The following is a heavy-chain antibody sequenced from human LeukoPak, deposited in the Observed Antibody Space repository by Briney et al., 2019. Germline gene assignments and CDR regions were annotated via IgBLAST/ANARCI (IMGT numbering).Heavy chain of an antibody. CDR3: AKGTAGYCSSTSCYGLDY. CDR1: GFTFSSYA. V-gene: IGHV3-23*01. J-gene: IGHJ4*02. CDR2: ISGSGGST. D-gene: IGHD2-2*01. Sequence: GGSLRLSCAASGFTFSSYAMSWVHQAPGKGLEWVSAISGSGGSTYYADSVKGRFTISRDNSKNTLYLQMNSLRAEDTAVYYCAKGTAGYCSSTSCYGLDYWGQGTLVTVSS.